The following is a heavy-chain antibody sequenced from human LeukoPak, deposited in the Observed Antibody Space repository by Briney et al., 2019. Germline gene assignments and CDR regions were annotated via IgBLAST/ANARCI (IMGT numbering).Heavy chain of an antibody. J-gene: IGHJ3*02. CDR1: GDSITSSNYY. CDR3: ARVSGAQDDAFDI. D-gene: IGHD1-26*01. Sequence: SETLSLMCTVSGDSITSSNYYWGWIRQPPGKGLEWIGSFFYGGSTYSNPSLKSRVTFSVDTSKNQYSLRLTSVTAADTAVYYCARVSGAQDDAFDIRGQGTKVTVAS. V-gene: IGHV4-39*01. CDR2: FFYGGST.